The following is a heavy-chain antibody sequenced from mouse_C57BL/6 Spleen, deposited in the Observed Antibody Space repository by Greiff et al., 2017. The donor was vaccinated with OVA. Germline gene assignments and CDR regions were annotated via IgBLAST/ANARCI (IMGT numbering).Heavy chain of an antibody. CDR3: ARDYGNYAMCY. CDR1: GFTFSSYG. Sequence: EVKLVESGGDLVKPGGSLKLSCAASGFTFSSYGMSWVRQTPDKRLEWVATISGGGSYTYYPDSVKGRFTISRDNAKNTLYLQMSSLKSEDTAMYYCARDYGNYAMCYWGKVTSVTVAS. CDR2: ISGGGSYT. D-gene: IGHD2-1*01. J-gene: IGHJ4*01. V-gene: IGHV5-6*01.